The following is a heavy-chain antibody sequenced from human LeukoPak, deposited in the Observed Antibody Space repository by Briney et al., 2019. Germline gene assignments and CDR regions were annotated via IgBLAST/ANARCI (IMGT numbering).Heavy chain of an antibody. CDR2: IIPIFGTA. D-gene: IGHD3-10*01. V-gene: IGHV1-69*05. CDR3: ARAPYYYGSGVQYFDY. J-gene: IGHJ4*02. CDR1: GGTFSSYA. Sequence: SVKVSCKASGGTFSSYAISWVRPAPGQGLEWMGGIIPIFGTANYVQKFQGRVTITTDESTSTAYMELSSLRSEDTAVYDCARAPYYYGSGVQYFDYWGQGTLVTVSS.